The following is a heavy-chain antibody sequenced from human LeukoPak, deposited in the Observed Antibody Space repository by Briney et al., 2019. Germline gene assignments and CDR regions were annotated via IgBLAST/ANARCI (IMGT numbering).Heavy chain of an antibody. Sequence: SETLSLTCTVSGGSISSSSYYWSWIRQPPGKGLEWIGDINHSGNTRYNPSLKSRVSLSVDTSKSQFSLKLSSVTAADTAVYYCVYVGLMATIREDSWGQGTLVTVSS. CDR2: INHSGNT. CDR3: VYVGLMATIREDS. D-gene: IGHD5-12*01. V-gene: IGHV4-39*07. J-gene: IGHJ4*02. CDR1: GGSISSSSYY.